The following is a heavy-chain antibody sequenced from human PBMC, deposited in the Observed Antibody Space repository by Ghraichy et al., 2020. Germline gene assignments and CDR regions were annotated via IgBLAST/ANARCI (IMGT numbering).Heavy chain of an antibody. D-gene: IGHD1-7*01. CDR2: IKQDGSET. Sequence: GGPLRLSCAASGFTFSSYWMSWVRQAPGKGLEWVANIKQDGSETWYAVSVKGRFTISRDNAKNSLYLQMNSLRAEDTAVYYCARDGPGTYDYWGQGTLVTVSS. V-gene: IGHV3-7*01. CDR1: GFTFSSYW. J-gene: IGHJ4*02. CDR3: ARDGPGTYDY.